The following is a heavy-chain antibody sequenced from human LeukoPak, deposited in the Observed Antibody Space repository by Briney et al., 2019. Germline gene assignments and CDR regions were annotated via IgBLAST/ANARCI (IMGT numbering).Heavy chain of an antibody. V-gene: IGHV3-21*01. D-gene: IGHD6-19*01. J-gene: IGHJ6*03. CDR2: ISSSSSYI. CDR3: ARDRFTSSGWYGDYMDV. CDR1: GFTFSSYS. Sequence: PGGSLRLSCAASGFTFSSYSMNWVRQAPGKGLEWVSSISSSSSYIYHADSVKGRFSISRDNAKNSLYLQMNSLRAEDTAVYYCARDRFTSSGWYGDYMDVWGKGTTVTASS.